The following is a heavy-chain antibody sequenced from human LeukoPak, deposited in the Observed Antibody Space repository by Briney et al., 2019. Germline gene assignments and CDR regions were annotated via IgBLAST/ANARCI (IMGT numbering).Heavy chain of an antibody. CDR3: AREGDSRWGELSP. Sequence: GGSLRLSCAASGFTFSTYAIHWVRQAPGKGLEWVAVIWFDGSEQYYAASVKGRFIISRDNSKSTSNLQLNSLRAEDTAVYYCAREGDSRWGELSPWGQGTLVTVPS. CDR1: GFTFSTYA. V-gene: IGHV3-33*01. J-gene: IGHJ1*01. D-gene: IGHD3-16*02. CDR2: IWFDGSEQ.